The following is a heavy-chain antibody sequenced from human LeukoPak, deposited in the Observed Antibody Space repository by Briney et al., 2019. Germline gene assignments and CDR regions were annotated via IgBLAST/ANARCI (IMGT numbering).Heavy chain of an antibody. Sequence: PGGSLTLSCAASTFTFSSYAMSWLRQAPGKGLEWVSAISAGADSTYYADSVQGRFTISRDKSKNTLFLQMSGLRAEDTAVYFCARGAYGDYDSWGQGTLVTVSS. J-gene: IGHJ5*01. CDR1: TFTFSSYA. D-gene: IGHD4-17*01. CDR3: ARGAYGDYDS. CDR2: ISAGADST. V-gene: IGHV3-23*01.